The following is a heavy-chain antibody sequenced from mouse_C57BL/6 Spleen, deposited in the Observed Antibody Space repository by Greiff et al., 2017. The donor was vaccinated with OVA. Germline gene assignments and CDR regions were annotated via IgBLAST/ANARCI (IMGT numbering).Heavy chain of an antibody. CDR2: IYPGDGDT. Sequence: VKLQESGPELVKPGASVKISCKASGYAFSSSWMNWVKQRPGKGLEWIGRIYPGDGDTNYNGKFKGKATLTADKSSSTAYMQRSSLTSEDSAVYFCAREEDYGSSQYFDVWGTGTTVTVSS. V-gene: IGHV1-82*01. CDR3: AREEDYGSSQYFDV. CDR1: GYAFSSSW. J-gene: IGHJ1*03. D-gene: IGHD1-1*01.